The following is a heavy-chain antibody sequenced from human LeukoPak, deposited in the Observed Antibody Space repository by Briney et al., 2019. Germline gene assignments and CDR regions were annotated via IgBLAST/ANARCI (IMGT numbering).Heavy chain of an antibody. J-gene: IGHJ4*02. Sequence: ASVKVSCKASGYTFTSYAMNWVRQAPGQGLEWMGWINTNTGNPTYAQGFTGRFVFSLDTSVSTAYLQISSLKAEDTAAYYCARDHYDSSGYHLPFDYWGQGTLVTVSS. V-gene: IGHV7-4-1*02. CDR1: GYTFTSYA. CDR3: ARDHYDSSGYHLPFDY. D-gene: IGHD3-22*01. CDR2: INTNTGNP.